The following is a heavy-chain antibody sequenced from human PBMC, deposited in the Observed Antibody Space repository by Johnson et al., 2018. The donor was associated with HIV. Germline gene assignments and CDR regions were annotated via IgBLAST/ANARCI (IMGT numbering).Heavy chain of an antibody. CDR3: AKIIGYSSGLEI. CDR2: IRYDGSNK. Sequence: VQLVESGGGLVQPGGSLRLSCAASGFTFSSYGMHWVRQAPGKGLEWVAFIRYDGSNKYYADSVKGRFTISRDNSKNTLYLQMNSLRAEDTAVYYCAKIIGYSSGLEIWGQGTMVTVSS. D-gene: IGHD6-19*01. J-gene: IGHJ3*02. CDR1: GFTFSSYG. V-gene: IGHV3-30*02.